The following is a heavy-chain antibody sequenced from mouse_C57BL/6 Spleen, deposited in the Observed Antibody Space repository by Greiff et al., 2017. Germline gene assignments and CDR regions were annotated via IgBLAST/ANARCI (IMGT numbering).Heavy chain of an antibody. D-gene: IGHD1-1*01. V-gene: IGHV1-54*01. CDR1: GYAFTNYL. CDR2: INPGSGGT. J-gene: IGHJ2*01. Sequence: VQLQQSGAELVRPGTSVKVSCKASGYAFTNYLIEWVKQRPGQGLEWIGEINPGSGGTNYNEKFKGKATLTADKSSSTAYMQLSNLTSEDSAVCFCAGGATVVFDGWGKGTTLTVSS. CDR3: AGGATVVFDG.